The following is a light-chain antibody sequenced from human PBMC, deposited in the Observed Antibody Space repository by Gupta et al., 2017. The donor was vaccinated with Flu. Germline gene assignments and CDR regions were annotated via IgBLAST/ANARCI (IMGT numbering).Light chain of an antibody. V-gene: IGKV3-11*01. CDR3: QQRHRWPPWT. Sequence: RANLFCRASQDVVRFVGWYQQKPGQAPRLLIYGASTRATGVPARFSGSGYGKDFSLTIRSLEPEDSAVYYCQQRHRWPPWTFGPGTKVEI. CDR1: QDVVRF. CDR2: GAS. J-gene: IGKJ1*01.